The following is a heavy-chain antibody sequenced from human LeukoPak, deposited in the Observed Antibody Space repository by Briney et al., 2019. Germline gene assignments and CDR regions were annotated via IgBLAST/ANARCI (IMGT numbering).Heavy chain of an antibody. CDR1: GGSFSGYY. V-gene: IGHV4-34*01. Sequence: PSETLSLTCAVYGGSFSGYYWSWIRQPPGKGLEWIGEINHSGSTNYNPSLKSRVTISVDTSKNQFSLQLSSVTAADTAVYYCARGPIMITFGGVIAPFDYWGQGTLVTVSS. CDR2: INHSGST. D-gene: IGHD3-16*02. J-gene: IGHJ4*02. CDR3: ARGPIMITFGGVIAPFDY.